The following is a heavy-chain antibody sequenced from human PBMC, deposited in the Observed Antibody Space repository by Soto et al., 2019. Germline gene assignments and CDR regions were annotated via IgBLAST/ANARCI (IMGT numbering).Heavy chain of an antibody. CDR2: ISSSGSTI. CDR1: GFTFSDYY. J-gene: IGHJ3*02. CDR3: ARDETYYYDSSGYVYAFDI. Sequence: QVQLVESGGGLVKPGGSLRLSCAASGFTFSDYYMSWIRQAPGKGLEWVSYISSSGSTIYYADSVKGRFTISRDNAKNSLYLQMNSLRADDTAVYYCARDETYYYDSSGYVYAFDIWGQWTMVTVSS. V-gene: IGHV3-11*01. D-gene: IGHD3-22*01.